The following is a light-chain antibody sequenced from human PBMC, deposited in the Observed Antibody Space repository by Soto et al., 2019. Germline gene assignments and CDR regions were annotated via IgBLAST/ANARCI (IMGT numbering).Light chain of an antibody. V-gene: IGLV2-14*01. CDR3: NSYTISNTLV. CDR2: AVS. CDR1: SSDVGGYNY. Sequence: QSVLTQPASVSGSPGQSITISCTGTSSDVGGYNYVSWYQQHPGKAPKTMIYAVSNRPSGVSYRFSGSKSGNTASLTISGLQAEDEADYYCNSYTISNTLVFGTGTKLTVL. J-gene: IGLJ1*01.